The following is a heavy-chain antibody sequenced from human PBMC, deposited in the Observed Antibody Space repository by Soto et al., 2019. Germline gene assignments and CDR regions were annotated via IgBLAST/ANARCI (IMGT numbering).Heavy chain of an antibody. Sequence: QVQLQESGPGLMKPSETLSLTCAFSGYSISSGYYWGWIRQPPWKGLEWIGSIDHSGSTYYNPPLKSRVTITVDTSKNQFFLKLSSVTAADTDVYYCARANWNYGLYFYYWGQGTLVAVSS. J-gene: IGHJ4*02. CDR2: IDHSGST. V-gene: IGHV4-38-2*01. D-gene: IGHD1-7*01. CDR3: ARANWNYGLYFYY. CDR1: GYSISSGYY.